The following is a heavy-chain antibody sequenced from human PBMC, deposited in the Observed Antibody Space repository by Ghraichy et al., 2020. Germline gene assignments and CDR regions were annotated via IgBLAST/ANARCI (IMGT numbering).Heavy chain of an antibody. CDR3: ARGGADYVGSRAFDL. V-gene: IGHV3-53*01. CDR2: FYRGGGT. J-gene: IGHJ3*01. D-gene: IGHD4-17*01. CDR1: GFTVSSNY. Sequence: GESLNISCAASGFTVSSNYMSWVRLAPGKGLEWVSVFYRGGGTYYADSVKGRFTTSRDNSKNTLYLQMNSLGAADTAVYYCARGGADYVGSRAFDLWGQGTMVTVSS.